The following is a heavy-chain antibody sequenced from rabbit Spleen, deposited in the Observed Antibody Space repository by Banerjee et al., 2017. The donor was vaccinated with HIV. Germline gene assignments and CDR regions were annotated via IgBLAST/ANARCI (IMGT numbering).Heavy chain of an antibody. CDR1: GFSFSNKAV. D-gene: IGHD4-2*01. V-gene: IGHV1S40*01. Sequence: QSLEESGGDLVKPGASLTLTCTASGFSFSNKAVMCWVRQAPGKGLEWIACINAVTGKAVYANWAKGRFTISKTSSTTVTLQMTSLTAADTATYFCARDLHGYAGNGITYRYFNLWGPGTLVTVS. J-gene: IGHJ4*01. CDR3: ARDLHGYAGNGITYRYFNL. CDR2: INAVTGKA.